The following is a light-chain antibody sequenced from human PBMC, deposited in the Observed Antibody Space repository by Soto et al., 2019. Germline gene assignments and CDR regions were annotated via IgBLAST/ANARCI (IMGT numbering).Light chain of an antibody. Sequence: EIVLTQSPGTLSLSPWERAALSCRASQSVSSSYLAWYQQKPGQAPRLLIYGASTRATGIPARFSGSGSGTEFTLTISSLQSEDFAVYYCQQYNNWPQTFGQGTKVDI. J-gene: IGKJ1*01. CDR3: QQYNNWPQT. CDR2: GAS. V-gene: IGKV3-15*01. CDR1: QSVSSSY.